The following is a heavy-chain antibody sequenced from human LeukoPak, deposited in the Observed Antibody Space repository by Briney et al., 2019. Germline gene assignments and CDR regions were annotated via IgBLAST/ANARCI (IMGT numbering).Heavy chain of an antibody. J-gene: IGHJ5*02. CDR2: IRSKANSYAT. CDR3: GSGPVGTTVP. CDR1: GFTFSGSA. Sequence: GGSLKLSCAASGFTFSGSAMHWVRQASGKGLEWVGRIRSKANSYATAYAASVKGRFTISRDDSKNTAYLQMHSLIAADTAVYYCGSGPVGTTVPWGQGTLVTVSS. V-gene: IGHV3-73*01. D-gene: IGHD1-1*01.